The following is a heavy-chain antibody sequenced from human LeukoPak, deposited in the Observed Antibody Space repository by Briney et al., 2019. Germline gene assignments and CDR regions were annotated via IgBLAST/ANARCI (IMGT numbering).Heavy chain of an antibody. CDR3: ARVTYYYDSSGYYHFDQ. CDR1: GFTFSSYA. Sequence: GGSLRLSCAASGFTFSSYAMSWVRQAPGKGLVWVSHINADGSSTKYADSVKGRFTISRDNAKNTLYLQMNSLRAEDTAVYYCARVTYYYDSSGYYHFDQWGQGTLVAVSS. D-gene: IGHD3-22*01. CDR2: INADGSST. V-gene: IGHV3-74*01. J-gene: IGHJ4*02.